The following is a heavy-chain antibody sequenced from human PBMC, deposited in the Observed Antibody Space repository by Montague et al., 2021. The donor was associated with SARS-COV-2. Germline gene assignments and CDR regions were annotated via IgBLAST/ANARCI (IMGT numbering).Heavy chain of an antibody. CDR2: CYYAGNT. CDR1: DGSISSPNW. V-gene: IGHV4/OR15-8*02. J-gene: IGHJ6*02. CDR3: ARGGTYHYGMDV. D-gene: IGHD3-16*01. Sequence: SETLSLTCSVFDGSISSPNWWNRLRQPPGWGLSWFVECYYAGNTNYNPSLKSRVTIFIDKYKNHFSLQPSSVTAADTAVCYCARGGTYHYGMDVWGQGTTVAVSS.